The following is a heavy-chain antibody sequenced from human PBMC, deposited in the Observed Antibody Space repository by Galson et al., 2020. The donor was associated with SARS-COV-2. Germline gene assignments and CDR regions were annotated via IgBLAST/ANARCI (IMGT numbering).Heavy chain of an antibody. CDR2: ISAYNGNT. D-gene: IGHD6-13*01. CDR1: GYTFTTYG. CDR3: ARSPYSTTWVAEYCQR. Sequence: ASVKVSCPASGYTFTTYGITWVRQAPGRGLEWMGWISAYNGNTNYAQKFQGRVTLTTDTSTSTAYMELRSLRSDDTAVYYCARSPYSTTWVAEYCQRWGQGTLVTVSS. J-gene: IGHJ1*01. V-gene: IGHV1-18*04.